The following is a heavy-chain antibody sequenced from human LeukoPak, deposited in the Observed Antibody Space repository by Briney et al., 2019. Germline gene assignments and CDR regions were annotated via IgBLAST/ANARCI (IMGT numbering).Heavy chain of an antibody. CDR3: ARGWGDCSTVSCYTGGDVFDI. Sequence: GGSLRLSCGASGFRFSYYWMTWVRQGPRKGLEWVANIKYDGSEKHYVESVKGRFTISRDNAKNSLYLQMDSVRVEDTAVYFCARGWGDCSTVSCYTGGDVFDIWGQGTKVTVSS. CDR2: IKYDGSEK. D-gene: IGHD2-2*02. J-gene: IGHJ3*02. CDR1: GFRFSYYW. V-gene: IGHV3-7*01.